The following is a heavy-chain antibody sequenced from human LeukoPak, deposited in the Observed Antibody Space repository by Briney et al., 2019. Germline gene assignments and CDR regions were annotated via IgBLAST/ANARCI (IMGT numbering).Heavy chain of an antibody. CDR3: ARREGITFGGVIVNDAFDI. V-gene: IGHV4-39*07. Sequence: PSETLSLTCTVSGGSISSSSYYWGWIRQPPGKGLEWIGSIYYSGSTYYNPSLKSRVTISVDTSKNQFSLKLSSVTAADTAVYYCARREGITFGGVIVNDAFDIWGQGTMVTVSS. CDR1: GGSISSSSYY. D-gene: IGHD3-16*02. CDR2: IYYSGST. J-gene: IGHJ3*02.